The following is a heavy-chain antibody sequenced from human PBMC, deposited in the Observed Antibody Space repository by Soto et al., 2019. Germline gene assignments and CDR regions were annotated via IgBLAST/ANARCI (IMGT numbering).Heavy chain of an antibody. D-gene: IGHD3-22*01. V-gene: IGHV2-5*02. CDR1: GFSLSTSGVG. J-gene: IGHJ1*01. CDR3: ARTGYYYDSSGYSQAEYFQH. Sequence: SGPTLVNPTQPLTLTCTFSGFSLSTSGVGVGWIRQPPGKALEWLALIYWDDDKRYSPSLKSGLTITKDTSKNQVVLTMTNMDPVDTATYYCARTGYYYDSSGYSQAEYFQHWGQGTLVTVSS. CDR2: IYWDDDK.